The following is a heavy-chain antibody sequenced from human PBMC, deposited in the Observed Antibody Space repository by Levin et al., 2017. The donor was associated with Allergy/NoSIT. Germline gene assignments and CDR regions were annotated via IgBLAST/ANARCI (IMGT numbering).Heavy chain of an antibody. Sequence: PGESLKISCAASGFTFRDHYMDWFRQAPGKGLEWVGRIRNKVNSYTTEYAASVKGRFTISRDDSNNALFLQMNSLKIEDTAVYFCARDAYMGNRQLSDHWGQGTLVTVSS. D-gene: IGHD1-14*01. CDR3: ARDAYMGNRQLSDH. J-gene: IGHJ4*02. CDR1: GFTFRDHY. CDR2: IRNKVNSYTT. V-gene: IGHV3-72*01.